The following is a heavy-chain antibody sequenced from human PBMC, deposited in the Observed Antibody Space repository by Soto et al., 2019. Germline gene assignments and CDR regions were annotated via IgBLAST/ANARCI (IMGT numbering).Heavy chain of an antibody. D-gene: IGHD1-26*01. CDR1: GGTFSSYA. V-gene: IGHV1-69*13. CDR3: ASKGGEWELLVYFY. CDR2: IIPIFGTA. Sequence: GASVKVSCKASGGTFSSYAISWVRQAPGQGLEWMGGIIPIFGTANYAQKFQGRVTITADESTSTAYMELSSLRSEDTAVYYCASKGGEWELLVYFYWGQGTLVTVSS. J-gene: IGHJ4*02.